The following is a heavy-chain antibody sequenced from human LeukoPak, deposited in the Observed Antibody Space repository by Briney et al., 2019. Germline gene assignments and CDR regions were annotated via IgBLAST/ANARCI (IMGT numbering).Heavy chain of an antibody. CDR3: ARGGGVYYFDY. CDR1: GFTFSNYW. J-gene: IGHJ4*02. D-gene: IGHD3-10*01. V-gene: IGHV3-74*01. CDR2: MNDSGKST. Sequence: GGALRLSCAASGFTFSNYWMHWVRQVPGKGRVWVSRMNDSGKSTNYADSVRGRFTVSRDDSKNTLYLQMNSLRAEDTAVYYCARGGGVYYFDYWGRGTLVTLSS.